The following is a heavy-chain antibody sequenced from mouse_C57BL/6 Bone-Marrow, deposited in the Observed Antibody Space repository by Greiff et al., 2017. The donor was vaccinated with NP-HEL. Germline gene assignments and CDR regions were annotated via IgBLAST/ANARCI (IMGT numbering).Heavy chain of an antibody. D-gene: IGHD1-1*01. CDR1: GYTFTSYW. CDR3: ARVIYGSSPFDY. CDR2: IDPSDSYT. V-gene: IGHV1-50*01. Sequence: QVQLQQPGAELVKPGASVKLSCKASGYTFTSYWMQWVKQRPGQGLEWIGEIDPSDSYTNYNQKFKGKATLTVDTSSSTAYMQLSSLTSEDSAVYYCARVIYGSSPFDYWGQGTTLTVSS. J-gene: IGHJ2*01.